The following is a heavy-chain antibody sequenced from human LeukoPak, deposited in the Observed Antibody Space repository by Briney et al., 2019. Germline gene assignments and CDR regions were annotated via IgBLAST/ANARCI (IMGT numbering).Heavy chain of an antibody. J-gene: IGHJ4*02. CDR3: ARGTIIAAAGKIDY. Sequence: GGSLRLSCTASGFTFSTYAMSWVRQAPGKGLEWVSYISSSSSTIYYADSVKGRFTIPRDNAKNSLYLQMNSLRAEDTAVYYCARGTIIAAAGKIDYWGQGTLVTVSS. CDR1: GFTFSTYA. CDR2: ISSSSSTI. V-gene: IGHV3-48*01. D-gene: IGHD6-13*01.